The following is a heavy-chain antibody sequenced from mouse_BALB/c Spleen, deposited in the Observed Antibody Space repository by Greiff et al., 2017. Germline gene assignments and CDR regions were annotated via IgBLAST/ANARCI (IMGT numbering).Heavy chain of an antibody. CDR2: IRLKSNNYAT. D-gene: IGHD2-3*01. CDR1: GFTFSNYW. V-gene: IGHV6-6*02. CDR3: TSGLLLAMDY. Sequence: EVKLVESGGGLVQPGGSMKLSCVASGFTFSNYWMNWVRQSPEKGLEWVAEIRLKSNNYATHYAESVKGRFTISRDDSKSSVYLQMNNLRAEDTGIYYCTSGLLLAMDYWGQGTSVTVSS. J-gene: IGHJ4*01.